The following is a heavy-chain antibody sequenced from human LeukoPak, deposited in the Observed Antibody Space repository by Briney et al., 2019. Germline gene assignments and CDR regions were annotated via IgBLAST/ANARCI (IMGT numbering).Heavy chain of an antibody. CDR2: INHSGST. CDR3: ARDQLGYCSSTSCPPDY. D-gene: IGHD2-2*01. J-gene: IGHJ4*02. Sequence: SETLSLTCAVYGGSFSGYYWGWIRQPPGKGLEWIGEINHSGSTNYNPSLKSRVTISVDTSKNQFSLKLSSVTAADTAVYYCARDQLGYCSSTSCPPDYWGQGTLVTVSS. CDR1: GGSFSGYY. V-gene: IGHV4-34*01.